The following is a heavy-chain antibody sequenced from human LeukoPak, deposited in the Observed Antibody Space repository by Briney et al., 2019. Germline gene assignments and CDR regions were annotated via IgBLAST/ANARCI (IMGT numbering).Heavy chain of an antibody. CDR3: ARDRSYYDSSGYPHFDY. CDR1: GGTFSSYA. J-gene: IGHJ4*02. V-gene: IGHV1-69*01. Sequence: ASVKVSCKASGGTFSSYAISWVRQAPGQGLEWMGGIIPIFGTANYAQKFQGRVTITADESTSTAYMELSSLRSEDTAVYYCARDRSYYDSSGYPHFDYWGQGTLVTVSS. D-gene: IGHD3-22*01. CDR2: IIPIFGTA.